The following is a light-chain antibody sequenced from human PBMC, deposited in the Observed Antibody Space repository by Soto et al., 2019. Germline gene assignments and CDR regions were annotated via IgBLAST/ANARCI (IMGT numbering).Light chain of an antibody. CDR3: SSYAASNTFV. CDR2: EVT. Sequence: QSVLAQPASVSGSPGQSITISCTGTRRDVGGYNYVSWYQQYPGKSPKLLIYEVTHRPSGVSNRFSGSKSGNTASLTISGLQAEDEADYYCSSYAASNTFVFGTGTKVTV. V-gene: IGLV2-14*01. J-gene: IGLJ1*01. CDR1: RRDVGGYNY.